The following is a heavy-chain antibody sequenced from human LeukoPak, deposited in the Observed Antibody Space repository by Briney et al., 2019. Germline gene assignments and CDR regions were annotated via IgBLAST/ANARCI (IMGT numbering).Heavy chain of an antibody. V-gene: IGHV4-34*01. D-gene: IGHD1-26*01. Sequence: PSETLSLTCAVYGGSLSGYYWSWIRQPPGKGLQWIGEINHSGSIKNNASLKSRVTISIDTSKNQFSLKLSSVTAADTAVYYCARDRVRGSSNPYFDYWGQGTLVTVSS. CDR2: INHSGSI. CDR3: ARDRVRGSSNPYFDY. J-gene: IGHJ4*02. CDR1: GGSLSGYY.